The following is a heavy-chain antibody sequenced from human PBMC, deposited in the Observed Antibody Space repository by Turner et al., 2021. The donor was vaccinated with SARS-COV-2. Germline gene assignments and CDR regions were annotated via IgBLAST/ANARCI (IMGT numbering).Heavy chain of an antibody. CDR1: GFSVSNNY. CDR3: ARGGGSSSTRVS. D-gene: IGHD3-16*01. Sequence: EVQLVESGGELIQPGGSLRLPCAVPGFSVSNNYMSWVRQAPGKGLGWVSVIYTGGSTYYTDSVKGRFTIARDNSKNTVFLQMNSLRAEETAIYYCARGGGSSSTRVSWGQGTLVTVSS. V-gene: IGHV3-53*01. CDR2: IYTGGST. J-gene: IGHJ5*02.